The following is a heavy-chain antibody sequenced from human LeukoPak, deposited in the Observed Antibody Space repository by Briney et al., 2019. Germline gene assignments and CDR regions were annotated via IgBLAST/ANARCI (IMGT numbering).Heavy chain of an antibody. CDR2: ILHSGST. Sequence: PSETLSLTCAVYSGSFSGDYWTWIRQPPGKGLEWIGVILHSGSTNFNPSLKSRVTISVDTSKNQFSLKLSSVTAADTAVYYCARDLGQYYDTSDNWFDPWGQGTLVTVSS. V-gene: IGHV4-34*12. J-gene: IGHJ5*02. CDR1: SGSFSGDY. D-gene: IGHD3-22*01. CDR3: ARDLGQYYDTSDNWFDP.